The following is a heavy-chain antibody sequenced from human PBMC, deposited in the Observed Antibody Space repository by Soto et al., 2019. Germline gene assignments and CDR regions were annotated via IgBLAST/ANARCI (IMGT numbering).Heavy chain of an antibody. J-gene: IGHJ6*04. CDR3: ATPFPIAHIVVVKGPYYYGMDV. Sequence: ASVKVSCKASGYTFTSYGISWVRQAPGQGLEWMGWISAYNGNTNYAQKLQGRVTMTTDTSTSTAYMELRSLRSDDTAVYYCATPFPIAHIVVVKGPYYYGMDVWGKGTTVTVSS. V-gene: IGHV1-18*01. CDR1: GYTFTSYG. CDR2: ISAYNGNT. D-gene: IGHD2-21*01.